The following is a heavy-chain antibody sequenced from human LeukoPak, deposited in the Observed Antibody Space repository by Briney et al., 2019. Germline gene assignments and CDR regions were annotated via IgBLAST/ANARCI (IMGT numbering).Heavy chain of an antibody. Sequence: PSETLSLTCTVSGGFISTYYWSWIRQPPGRGLEGFGNIHYSGGTNYNPSLKSRVTISVDTSKNQFSLKLTSVTAADTAVYYCAREQYDSSGYFFLDLWGRGTLVTVSS. CDR3: AREQYDSSGYFFLDL. V-gene: IGHV4-59*13. J-gene: IGHJ2*01. CDR1: GGFISTYY. CDR2: IHYSGGT. D-gene: IGHD3-22*01.